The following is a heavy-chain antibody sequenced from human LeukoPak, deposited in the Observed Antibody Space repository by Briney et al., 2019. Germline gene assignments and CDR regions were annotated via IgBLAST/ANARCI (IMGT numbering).Heavy chain of an antibody. CDR2: IYHTGSA. Sequence: PSETLSLTCTASGSSMNNYYWSWIRQSPGKGLEWVGYIYHTGSATYKPSLKSRVTLSLDTSKNQFSLRLNSVTAADTAVYYCARGRGDSKGTSFDFWGQGTLVTVSS. D-gene: IGHD3-22*01. CDR3: ARGRGDSKGTSFDF. V-gene: IGHV4-59*01. J-gene: IGHJ4*02. CDR1: GSSMNNYY.